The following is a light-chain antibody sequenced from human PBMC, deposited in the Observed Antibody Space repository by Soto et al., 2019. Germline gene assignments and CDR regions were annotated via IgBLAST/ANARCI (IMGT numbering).Light chain of an antibody. CDR3: QQYYSTPPYT. CDR1: QSVLYSSNKKND. CDR2: WAS. Sequence: DIVMTQSPDSLAVSLGERATINCKSSQSVLYSSNKKNDLAWYQQKPGQPPKLLIYWASTRESGVPERFSGSGSGTDFTLTSSSLQAEDVAVYYCQQYYSTPPYTFGQGTKLEIK. V-gene: IGKV4-1*01. J-gene: IGKJ2*01.